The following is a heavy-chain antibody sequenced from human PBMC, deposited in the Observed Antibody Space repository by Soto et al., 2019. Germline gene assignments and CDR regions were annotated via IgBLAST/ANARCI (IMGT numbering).Heavy chain of an antibody. J-gene: IGHJ6*02. CDR2: ISGSGKST. V-gene: IGHV3-23*01. Sequence: EVQLLESGGGLVQPGGSLRLSCAVSGFTFSSYAMSWVRQAPGKGLEWVSAISGSGKSTYYADSVKGRFTISRDNSKNTLYVQVTSLRAEDTAVYYCAKEAVAGNYYFGMDVWGQGTTVTVSS. CDR3: AKEAVAGNYYFGMDV. D-gene: IGHD6-19*01. CDR1: GFTFSSYA.